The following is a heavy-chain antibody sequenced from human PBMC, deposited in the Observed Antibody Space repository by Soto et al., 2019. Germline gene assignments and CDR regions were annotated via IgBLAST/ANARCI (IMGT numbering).Heavy chain of an antibody. D-gene: IGHD2-15*01. J-gene: IGHJ2*01. V-gene: IGHV1-69*12. CDR2: IIPIFGTA. CDR3: AREKCSGGSCYLGYFEL. Sequence: QVQLVQSGAEVKKPGSSVKVSCKASGGTFSSYAISWVRQAPGQGLEWMGGIIPIFGTANYAQKFQGRVTFTADESTRTAYMELSSLRSEDTAVDYCAREKCSGGSCYLGYFELWGRGTLVTVSS. CDR1: GGTFSSYA.